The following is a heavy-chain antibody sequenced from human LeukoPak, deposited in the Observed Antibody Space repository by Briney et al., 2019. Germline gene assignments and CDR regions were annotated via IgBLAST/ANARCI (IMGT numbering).Heavy chain of an antibody. J-gene: IGHJ3*02. Sequence: GGSLRLSCAASGFTFSSYGMSWVRQAPGKGLEWVSGISGSGDSTYYVDSVKGRFTISRDNSKNTLYMQMNSLRAEDTAVYYCARGGLYRAFDIWGQGTMVTVSS. CDR2: ISGSGDST. V-gene: IGHV3-23*01. CDR1: GFTFSSYG. D-gene: IGHD1-26*01. CDR3: ARGGLYRAFDI.